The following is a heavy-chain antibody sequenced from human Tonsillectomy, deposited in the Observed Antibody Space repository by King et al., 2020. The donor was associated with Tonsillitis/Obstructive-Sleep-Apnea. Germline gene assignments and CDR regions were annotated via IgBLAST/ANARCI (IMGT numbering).Heavy chain of an antibody. V-gene: IGHV4-59*08. Sequence: QLQESGPGLVKPSETLSLTCTVSGGSISSYYWSWLRQPPGKGLEWIGYIYYSGSTNYNPSLKSRVTISVDTSKNQFSLKLSSVTAADTAVYYCARTSYSYGYHFDYWGQGTLVTVSS. CDR2: IYYSGST. CDR3: ARTSYSYGYHFDY. CDR1: GGSISSYY. D-gene: IGHD5-18*01. J-gene: IGHJ4*02.